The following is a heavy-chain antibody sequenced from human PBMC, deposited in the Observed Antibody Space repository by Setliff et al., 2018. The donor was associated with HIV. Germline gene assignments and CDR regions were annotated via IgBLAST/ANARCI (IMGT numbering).Heavy chain of an antibody. V-gene: IGHV4-39*01. CDR1: GASISSSSYY. J-gene: IGHJ4*02. D-gene: IGHD1-26*01. CDR3: ARHYNVNYYVRKDFDY. CDR2: IYYTGST. Sequence: LSLTCSVSGASISSSSYYWGWIRQPPGKGLEWIGSIYYTGSTYYNPSLKSRVTTSVDTSKNQFSLKLSSVTAADTAVYYCARHYNVNYYVRKDFDYWGQGTLVTVSS.